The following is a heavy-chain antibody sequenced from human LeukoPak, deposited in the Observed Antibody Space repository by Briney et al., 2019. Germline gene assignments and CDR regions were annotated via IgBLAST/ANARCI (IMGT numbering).Heavy chain of an antibody. J-gene: IGHJ4*02. CDR2: IYTSGST. V-gene: IGHV4-61*02. CDR3: ASWAHCGGGASSPTYFNY. Sequence: SETLSLTCTVSGGSISSGSYYWSWIRQPAGKGLEWIGRIYTSGSTNYNPSLKSRVTISVDTSKNQFSLKLSSVTAADTAVYSWASWAHCGGGASSPTYFNYGAREPRSP. D-gene: IGHD2-21*01. CDR1: GGSISSGSYY.